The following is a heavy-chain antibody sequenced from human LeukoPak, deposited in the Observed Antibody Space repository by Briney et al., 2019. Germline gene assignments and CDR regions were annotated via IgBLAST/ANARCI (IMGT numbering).Heavy chain of an antibody. Sequence: ASVKVSCKAPGYTFTGYYMHWVRQAPGQGLEWMGWINPNSGGTNYAQKFQGRVTMTRDTSISTAYMELSRLRSDDTAVYYCARDTGYCSSTSCYSSDGMDVWGQGTTVTVSS. D-gene: IGHD2-2*02. CDR2: INPNSGGT. V-gene: IGHV1-2*02. CDR3: ARDTGYCSSTSCYSSDGMDV. CDR1: GYTFTGYY. J-gene: IGHJ6*02.